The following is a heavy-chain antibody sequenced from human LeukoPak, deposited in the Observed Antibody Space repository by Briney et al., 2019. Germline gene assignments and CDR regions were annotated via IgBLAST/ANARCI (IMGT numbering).Heavy chain of an antibody. J-gene: IGHJ6*04. V-gene: IGHV1-2*04. CDR2: INPDSGGT. Sequence: ASVKVSCKASGYTFTGYYMHWVRQAPGQGLEWMGWINPDSGGTNYAQKFQGWVTMTRDTSISTAYMELSRLRSDDTAVYYCARGNVAAAGIFNYYYGMDVWGKGTTVTVSS. CDR1: GYTFTGYY. D-gene: IGHD6-13*01. CDR3: ARGNVAAAGIFNYYYGMDV.